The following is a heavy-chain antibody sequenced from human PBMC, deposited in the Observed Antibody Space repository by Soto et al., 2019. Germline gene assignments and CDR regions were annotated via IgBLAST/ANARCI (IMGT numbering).Heavy chain of an antibody. CDR3: ARGKFWSADFDY. Sequence: SETLSLTCAVSGGSLSGSFWSWIRQPPGKGLEWIGEISHSGSTNYNSSLRSRVTISVDTSKNQFSLKLTSVTAADTAVYYCARGKFWSADFDYWSQGTLVTVSS. CDR2: ISHSGST. D-gene: IGHD3-3*01. V-gene: IGHV4-34*01. J-gene: IGHJ4*02. CDR1: GGSLSGSF.